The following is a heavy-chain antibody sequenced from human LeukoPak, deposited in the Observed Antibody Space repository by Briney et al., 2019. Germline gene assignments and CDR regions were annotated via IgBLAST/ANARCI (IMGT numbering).Heavy chain of an antibody. V-gene: IGHV4-39*07. D-gene: IGHD3-16*02. Sequence: SETLSLTCTVSGGSISSSSYYWGWIRQPPGKGLEWIGSIYYSGSTYYNPSLKSRVTISVDTSKNQFSLKLSSVTAADTAVYYCARSRDYVWGSYRHPFDYWGQGTLVTVSS. CDR3: ARSRDYVWGSYRHPFDY. CDR2: IYYSGST. CDR1: GGSISSSSYY. J-gene: IGHJ4*02.